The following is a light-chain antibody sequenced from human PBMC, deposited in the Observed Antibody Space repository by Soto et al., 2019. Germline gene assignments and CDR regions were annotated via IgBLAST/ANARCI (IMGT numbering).Light chain of an antibody. Sequence: QSALTQPASVSGSPGQSITISCTGTSSDVGGYKYVSWYQQHPGKAPKLLIYTVSNRPSGVSNRFSGSKSGNTASLTISGLQAEDEADYYCSSYTSSSSYVFGPGTKLTVL. CDR3: SSYTSSSSYV. J-gene: IGLJ1*01. CDR2: TVS. V-gene: IGLV2-14*01. CDR1: SSDVGGYKY.